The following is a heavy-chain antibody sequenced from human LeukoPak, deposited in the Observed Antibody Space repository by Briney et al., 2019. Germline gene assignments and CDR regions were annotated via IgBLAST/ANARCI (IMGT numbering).Heavy chain of an antibody. CDR1: GYSFSSYW. D-gene: IGHD4-17*01. J-gene: IGHJ4*02. V-gene: IGHV5-51*01. CDR3: ARGDYGDFRVFYTLFDY. CDR2: IYPGDSNT. Sequence: GESLKISCKGSGYSFSSYWIAWVRQMPGKGLELMGIIYPGDSNTKYSPSFQGQVTISADKSFTTAYLQWASLKASDTAMYYCARGDYGDFRVFYTLFDYWGQGTLVTVSS.